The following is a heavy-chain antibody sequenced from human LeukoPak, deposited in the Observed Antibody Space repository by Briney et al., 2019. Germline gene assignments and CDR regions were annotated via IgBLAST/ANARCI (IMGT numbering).Heavy chain of an antibody. CDR2: IYYSGST. V-gene: IGHV4-59*01. J-gene: IGHJ5*02. CDR3: ARSKINWFDP. CDR1: GGSISSYY. Sequence: SETLSLTCTVSGGSISSYYWSLIRPPPGKGLEWIGYIYYSGSTNYNPSLKSRVTISVDTSKNQFSLKLSSVTTADTAVYYCARSKINWFDPWGQGTLVTVSS.